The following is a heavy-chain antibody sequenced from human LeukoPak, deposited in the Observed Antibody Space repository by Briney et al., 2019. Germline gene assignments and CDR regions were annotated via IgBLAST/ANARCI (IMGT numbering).Heavy chain of an antibody. Sequence: GGSLRLSCAASGFTFSSYAMSWVRQAPGKGLEWVSAISGSGGSTYYADSVKGRFTISRDNSKNTLYLQMNSLRAEDAAVYYCAKMYGSGSYSAWYFDYWGQGTLVTVSS. CDR3: AKMYGSGSYSAWYFDY. J-gene: IGHJ4*02. V-gene: IGHV3-23*01. D-gene: IGHD3-10*01. CDR2: ISGSGGST. CDR1: GFTFSSYA.